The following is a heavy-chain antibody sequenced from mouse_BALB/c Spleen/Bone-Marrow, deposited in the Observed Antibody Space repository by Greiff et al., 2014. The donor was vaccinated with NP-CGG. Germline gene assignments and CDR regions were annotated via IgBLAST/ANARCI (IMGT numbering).Heavy chain of an antibody. Sequence: VQLKQSGPELVKPGASVKMPCKASGYTFTSYVIHWVKQKPGQGLEWIGYINPYNDATKFNERFKGKATLTSDKSSSTAYMVLSSLTSEDSAVYYCAREGVDYFDYWGQGTTLTVSS. CDR2: INPYNDAT. CDR1: GYTFTSYV. CDR3: AREGVDYFDY. V-gene: IGHV1-14*01. J-gene: IGHJ2*01.